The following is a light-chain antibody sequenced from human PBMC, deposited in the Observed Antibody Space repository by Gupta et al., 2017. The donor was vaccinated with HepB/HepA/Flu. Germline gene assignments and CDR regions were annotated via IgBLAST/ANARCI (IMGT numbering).Light chain of an antibody. V-gene: IGKV3-11*01. CDR1: QSVRSY. J-gene: IGKJ3*01. CDR3: QQRSDWPIT. Sequence: EIVLTQSPATLSLSPGERATLSCRASQSVRSYLAWYQQKPGQAPRLLIFDASNRATGIPARFSGSGSGTDFTLTVSSLEPEDFAVYYCQQRSDWPITFGPGTKVDIK. CDR2: DAS.